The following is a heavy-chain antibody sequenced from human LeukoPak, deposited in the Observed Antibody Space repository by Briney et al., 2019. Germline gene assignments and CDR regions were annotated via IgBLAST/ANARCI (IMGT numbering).Heavy chain of an antibody. D-gene: IGHD5-18*01. CDR1: DYSISSGYY. J-gene: IGHJ6*04. Sequence: SETLSLTCSVSDYSISSGYYWGWIRQPPGKGLEWIGYIYYSGSTNYNPSLKSRVTISVDTSKNQFSLKLSSVTAADTAVYYCARFPRGYSYGPVDVWGKGTTVTISS. V-gene: IGHV4-61*01. CDR3: ARFPRGYSYGPVDV. CDR2: IYYSGST.